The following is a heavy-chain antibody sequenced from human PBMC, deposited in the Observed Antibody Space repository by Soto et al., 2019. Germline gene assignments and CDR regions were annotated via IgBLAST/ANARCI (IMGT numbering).Heavy chain of an antibody. V-gene: IGHV3-30*18. Sequence: GGSLRLSCVASGFTFSSYGMHWVRQAPGKGLEWVAVISYDGSNKYYADSVKGRFTISRDNSKNTLYLQMNSLRAEDTAVYYCAKDILRIAAAGLGSFDYWGQGTLVTVSS. CDR2: ISYDGSNK. CDR3: AKDILRIAAAGLGSFDY. D-gene: IGHD6-13*01. CDR1: GFTFSSYG. J-gene: IGHJ4*02.